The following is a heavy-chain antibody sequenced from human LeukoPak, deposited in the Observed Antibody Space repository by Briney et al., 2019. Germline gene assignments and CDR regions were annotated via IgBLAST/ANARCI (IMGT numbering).Heavy chain of an antibody. J-gene: IGHJ4*02. D-gene: IGHD4-11*01. CDR2: IYYSGST. CDR3: ARQGPLTTAVTTRTNPFDY. Sequence: SETLSLTCTVSAGSISSSYWSWIRQPPGKGLEWMGYIYYSGSTNYNPSLKSRVTISVDTSKNQFSLKLHSVTAADTAVYYCARQGPLTTAVTTRTNPFDYWGQGTLVTVSS. CDR1: AGSISSSY. V-gene: IGHV4-59*08.